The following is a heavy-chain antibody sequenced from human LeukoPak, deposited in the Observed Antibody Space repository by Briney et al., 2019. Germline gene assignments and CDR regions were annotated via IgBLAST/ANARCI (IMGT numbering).Heavy chain of an antibody. Sequence: SVKVSCKASGGTFSSYGITWVRQAPGQGLEWMGGIIPIFGTANYAQKFQGRVTMTEDTSTDTAYMELSSLRSEDTAVYYCATSRDYYDSSGYYSDYWGQGTLVTVSS. J-gene: IGHJ4*02. CDR1: GGTFSSYG. CDR3: ATSRDYYDSSGYYSDY. CDR2: IIPIFGTA. V-gene: IGHV1-69*06. D-gene: IGHD3-22*01.